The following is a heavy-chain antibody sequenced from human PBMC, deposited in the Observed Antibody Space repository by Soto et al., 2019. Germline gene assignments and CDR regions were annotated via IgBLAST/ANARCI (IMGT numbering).Heavy chain of an antibody. D-gene: IGHD2-15*01. J-gene: IGHJ4*02. CDR3: ASTTVVAATFDF. CDR1: GFAFRSYN. V-gene: IGHV3-21*01. Sequence: GGSLRLSCGASGFAFRSYNMNWVRQAPGKGLEWVASISSGSSNIYYADSVKGRFTISRDNAKNSLYLQMDSLRAEDSAVYYCASTTVVAATFDFWGQGTLVTVSS. CDR2: ISSGSSNI.